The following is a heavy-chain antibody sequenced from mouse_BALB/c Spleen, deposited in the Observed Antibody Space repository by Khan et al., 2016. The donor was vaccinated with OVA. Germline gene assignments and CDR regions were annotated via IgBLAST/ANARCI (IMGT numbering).Heavy chain of an antibody. CDR2: ISYSGNT. J-gene: IGHJ2*01. D-gene: IGHD4-1*01. V-gene: IGHV3-2*02. CDR1: GYSITSDYA. CDR3: ARMSGGDFDF. Sequence: EVKLEESGPGLVKPSQSLSLTCTVTGYSITSDYAWNWIRQFPGNKLEWMGYISYSGNTKYNPSLKSRISVTRDTSKNQFFLQLNSVTTEDTATDDCARMSGGDFDFWGQGTTVTVSS.